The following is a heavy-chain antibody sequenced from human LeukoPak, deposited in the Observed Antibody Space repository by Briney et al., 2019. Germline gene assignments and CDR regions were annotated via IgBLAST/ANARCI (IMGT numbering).Heavy chain of an antibody. D-gene: IGHD3-10*01. CDR1: GYMFDNYW. CDR2: IYPGDSDT. J-gene: IGHJ4*02. Sequence: GESLEISCKGSGYMFDNYWIGWVRQMPGKGLEWMGIIYPGDSDTRYSPSFQGQVTISADKSISTAYLQWSSLKASDTAMYYCASHYYYGSGPQGGFAYWGQGTLVTVSS. CDR3: ASHYYYGSGPQGGFAY. V-gene: IGHV5-51*01.